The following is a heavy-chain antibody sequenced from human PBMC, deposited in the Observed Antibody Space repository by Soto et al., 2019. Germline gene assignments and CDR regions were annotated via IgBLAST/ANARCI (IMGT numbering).Heavy chain of an antibody. CDR3: ARNQRRDGYNYFDY. J-gene: IGHJ4*02. D-gene: IGHD5-12*01. CDR2: IYYSGST. CDR1: GGSISSGGYY. Sequence: PSETLSLTCTVPGGSISSGGYYWSWIRQHPGKGLEWIGYIYYSGSTYYNPSLKSRVTISVDTSKNQFSLKLSSVTAADTAVYYCARNQRRDGYNYFDYWRQGTLVTVSS. V-gene: IGHV4-31*03.